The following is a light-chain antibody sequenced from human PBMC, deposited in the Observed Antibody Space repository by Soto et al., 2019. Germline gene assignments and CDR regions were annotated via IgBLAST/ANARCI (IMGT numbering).Light chain of an antibody. CDR3: VQGTHWPST. J-gene: IGKJ1*01. V-gene: IGKV2-30*01. CDR1: QSLVYSDVNTY. Sequence: VVMTQSPLSLPVTLGQAASISCRTSQSLVYSDVNTYLTGFQQRPGQSPRRLIYKVSNRDSGAPGRFSGSGRGAGFRLNISRVEAEDVGVYYCVQGTHWPSTFGQSTKVEIE. CDR2: KVS.